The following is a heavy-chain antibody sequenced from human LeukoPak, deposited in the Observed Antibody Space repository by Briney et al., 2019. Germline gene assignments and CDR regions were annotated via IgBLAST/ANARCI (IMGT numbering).Heavy chain of an antibody. V-gene: IGHV4-59*04. CDR3: ARRSYDSSGYRDWYFDL. D-gene: IGHD3-22*01. CDR1: GGSISSYY. Sequence: SETLSLTCTVSGGSISSYYWSWIRQPPGKGLEWIGYVYYSGSIYYNPSLKSRVTMSVDTSRNQFSLKLSSVTAVDTAVYYCARRSYDSSGYRDWYFDLWGRGTLVTVSS. CDR2: VYYSGSI. J-gene: IGHJ2*01.